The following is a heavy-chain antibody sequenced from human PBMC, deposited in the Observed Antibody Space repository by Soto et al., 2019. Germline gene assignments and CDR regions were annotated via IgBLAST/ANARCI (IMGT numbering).Heavy chain of an antibody. CDR1: GSSISSTNYY. D-gene: IGHD1-26*01. V-gene: IGHV4-31*03. CDR3: ARVRTVVTRGPFDY. J-gene: IGHJ4*02. Sequence: SETLSLTCTVSGSSISSTNYYWSWIRHHPGKGLEWIGYIYYSGSSYYNPHLKSRVTISVDTSKNRFSLKLTSVTAADTAMYYCARVRTVVTRGPFDYWGQGSLVTVSS. CDR2: IYYSGSS.